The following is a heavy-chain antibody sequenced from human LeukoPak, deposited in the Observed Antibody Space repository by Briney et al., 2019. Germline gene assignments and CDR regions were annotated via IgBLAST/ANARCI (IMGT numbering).Heavy chain of an antibody. J-gene: IGHJ6*03. V-gene: IGHV4-34*01. CDR2: INHSGST. D-gene: IGHD2-2*02. CDR3: ARRPYCSSTSCYRSYYYYYMDV. Sequence: SETLSLTCAVYGGSFSGYYWSWIRQPPGKGLEWIGEINHSGSTNYNPSLKSRVTISVDTSNNQFSLKLSSVTAADTAVYYCARRPYCSSTSCYRSYYYYYMDVWGKGTTVTVSS. CDR1: GGSFSGYY.